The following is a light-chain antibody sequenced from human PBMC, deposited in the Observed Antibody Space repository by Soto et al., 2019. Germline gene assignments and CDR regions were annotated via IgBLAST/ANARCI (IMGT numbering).Light chain of an antibody. V-gene: IGKV1-5*03. CDR2: KAS. J-gene: IGKJ1*01. Sequence: DIQMTQSPSTLSASVGDRVTITCRASQSISSRLAWYQQKPRKAPKLLIYKASSLESGVPSRFSGSGSGTEFTLTICSMQPDDFATYYCQQYNSYPWTFGQGTKVEIK. CDR1: QSISSR. CDR3: QQYNSYPWT.